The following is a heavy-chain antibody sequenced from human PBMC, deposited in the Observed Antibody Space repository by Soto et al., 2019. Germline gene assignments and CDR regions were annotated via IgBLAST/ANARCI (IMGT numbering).Heavy chain of an antibody. V-gene: IGHV3-53*01. Sequence: GGSLRLSCAASGFTVSSNYMSWVRQAPGKGLEWVSVIYSGGSTYYADSVKGRFTISRDNSTNTLYLQMNSLRAEDTALYRCTRDTYSFWSGRSFFSFWGQGTLVTVSS. J-gene: IGHJ4*02. CDR3: TRDTYSFWSGRSFFSF. CDR2: IYSGGST. CDR1: GFTVSSNY. D-gene: IGHD3-3*01.